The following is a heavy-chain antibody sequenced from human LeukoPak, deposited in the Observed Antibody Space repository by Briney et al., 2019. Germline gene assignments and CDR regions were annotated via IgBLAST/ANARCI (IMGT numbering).Heavy chain of an antibody. J-gene: IGHJ4*02. Sequence: QTGGSLRLSCAASGFAASGFTFSTFGMHWVRQAPGKGLEWVAFIRYDGSNKYYADSVKGRFTISRDDSKNTLYLQMNSLRDADTAVYYCARDFSYSSSWYDYWGQGTLVTVSS. CDR1: GFTFSTFG. CDR2: IRYDGSNK. V-gene: IGHV3-30*02. CDR3: ARDFSYSSSWYDY. D-gene: IGHD6-13*01.